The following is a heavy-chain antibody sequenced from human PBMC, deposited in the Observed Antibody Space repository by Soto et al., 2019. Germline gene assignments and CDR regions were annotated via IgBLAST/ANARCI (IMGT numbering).Heavy chain of an antibody. J-gene: IGHJ6*03. D-gene: IGHD6-13*01. CDR1: GFTFSSYS. CDR2: ISSSSSYI. V-gene: IGHV3-21*01. Sequence: GGSLRLSCAASGFTFSSYSMNWVRQAPGKGLEWVSSISSSSSYIYYADSVKGRFTISRDNAKNSLYLQMNSLRAEDTAVYYCARDDVLKGYSSSWDGGYYYYYYMDVWGKGTTVTVSS. CDR3: ARDDVLKGYSSSWDGGYYYYYYMDV.